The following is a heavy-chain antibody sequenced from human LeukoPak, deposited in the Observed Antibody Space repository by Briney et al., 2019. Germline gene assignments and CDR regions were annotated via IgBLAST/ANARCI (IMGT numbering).Heavy chain of an antibody. V-gene: IGHV3-23*01. CDR3: AKSPVDTAMARPFDY. CDR2: ISGSGGST. CDR1: GSTFSSYA. J-gene: IGHJ4*02. D-gene: IGHD5-18*01. Sequence: PGGSLRLSCAASGSTFSSYAMSWVRQAPGKGLEWVSAISGSGGSTYYADSVKGRFTISRDNSKNTLYLQMNSLRAEDTAVYYCAKSPVDTAMARPFDYWGQGTLVTVSS.